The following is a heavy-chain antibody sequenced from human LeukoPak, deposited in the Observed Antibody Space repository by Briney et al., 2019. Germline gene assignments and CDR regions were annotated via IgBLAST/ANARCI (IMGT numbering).Heavy chain of an antibody. D-gene: IGHD5-18*01. CDR2: IYSGGST. CDR3: ARDLPWIQLDY. V-gene: IGHV3-53*01. J-gene: IGHJ4*02. CDR1: GFTVSSNY. Sequence: GGSLRLSCAASGFTVSSNYMSWVRQAPGEGLEWVSSIYSGGSTYSADSVKGRFTISRDNSKNTLYLQINSLRAEDTAVYYCARDLPWIQLDYWGQGTPVTVSS.